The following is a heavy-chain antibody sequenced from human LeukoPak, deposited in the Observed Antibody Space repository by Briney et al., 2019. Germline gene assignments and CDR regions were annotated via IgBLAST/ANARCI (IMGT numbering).Heavy chain of an antibody. D-gene: IGHD2-2*01. CDR1: GGSISSSTYF. CDR2: IYYSGTT. V-gene: IGHV4-39*01. CDR3: ARRGLYGSSPFDP. J-gene: IGHJ5*02. Sequence: SETLSLTCPVSGGSISSSTYFWRCIREPPGKGLVWLGIIYYSGTTYYNPSLKSRVTISVDTSKNQFSLKLSAVTAADTAVYYCARRGLYGSSPFDPWGQGTLVTVSS.